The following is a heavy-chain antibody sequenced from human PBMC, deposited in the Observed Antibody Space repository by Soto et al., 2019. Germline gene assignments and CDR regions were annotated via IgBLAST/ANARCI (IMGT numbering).Heavy chain of an antibody. V-gene: IGHV1-18*01. CDR1: GYTFNTYG. CDR3: ARDPHEFWTSYWFDP. D-gene: IGHD3-3*01. J-gene: IGHJ5*02. CDR2: ISAYDGKT. Sequence: GASVKVSCKTSGYTFNTYGINWVRQAPGQGLELMGWISAYDGKTTYAENFQGRVTLTTDTSTITAYMELRSLRSDDTAIYYCARDPHEFWTSYWFDPWGQGTPVTVSS.